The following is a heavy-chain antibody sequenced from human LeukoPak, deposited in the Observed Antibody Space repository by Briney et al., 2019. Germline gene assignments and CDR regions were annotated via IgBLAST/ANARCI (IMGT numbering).Heavy chain of an antibody. CDR3: ACLVGATQDV. V-gene: IGHV3-21*01. Sequence: GGSLRLSCAASGFTFSSYSMNWVRQAPGKGLEWVSSISSTSTYIYYADSVKGRFSISRDNAKNSLYLQMNSLRAEDTAVYYCACLVGATQDVWGKGTTVIVSS. CDR1: GFTFSSYS. CDR2: ISSTSTYI. D-gene: IGHD1-26*01. J-gene: IGHJ6*04.